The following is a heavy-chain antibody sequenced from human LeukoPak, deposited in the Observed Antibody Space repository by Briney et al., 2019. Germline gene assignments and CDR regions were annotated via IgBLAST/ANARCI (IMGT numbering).Heavy chain of an antibody. CDR3: AKDRGLGFYDDSGHHY. J-gene: IGHJ4*02. V-gene: IGHV3-23*01. CDR2: ISGSGNSA. Sequence: GSLRLSCAASGFTFKDYGMSWVRQAPGKGLEWLSHISGSGNSAHHADSVKGRFTISRDNSKNTVYLQMNGLRAEDTAVYYCAKDRGLGFYDDSGHHYWGQGTLVTVSS. D-gene: IGHD2/OR15-2a*01. CDR1: GFTFKDYG.